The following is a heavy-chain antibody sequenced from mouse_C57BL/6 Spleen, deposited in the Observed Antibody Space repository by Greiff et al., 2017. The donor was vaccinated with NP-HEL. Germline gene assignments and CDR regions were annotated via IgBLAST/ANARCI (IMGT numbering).Heavy chain of an antibody. CDR2: IHPSDSDT. J-gene: IGHJ2*01. CDR3: AIKAVYDGRAYYFDY. CDR1: GYTFTSYW. Sequence: QVQLKQPGAELVKPGASVKVSCKASGYTFTSYWMHWVKQRPGQGLEWIGRIHPSDSDTNYNQKFKGKATLTVDKSSSTAYMQLSSVTSEDSAVYYCAIKAVYDGRAYYFDYWGQGTTLTVSS. V-gene: IGHV1-74*01. D-gene: IGHD2-3*01.